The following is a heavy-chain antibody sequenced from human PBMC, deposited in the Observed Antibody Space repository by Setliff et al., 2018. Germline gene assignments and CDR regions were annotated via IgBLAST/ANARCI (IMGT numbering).Heavy chain of an antibody. D-gene: IGHD3-16*02. CDR3: VKASSDLSMAYFDL. V-gene: IGHV3-33*03. CDR1: GFTFSSYG. CDR2: IYHDGGNK. Sequence: GGSLRLSCAASGFTFSSYGMHWVRQAPGKGLEWVAVIYHDGGNKYYADSVKGRFTISRDNSKNTLYLQMSSLRSEDTAVYYCVKASSDLSMAYFDLWGQGTLVTSPQ. J-gene: IGHJ4*02.